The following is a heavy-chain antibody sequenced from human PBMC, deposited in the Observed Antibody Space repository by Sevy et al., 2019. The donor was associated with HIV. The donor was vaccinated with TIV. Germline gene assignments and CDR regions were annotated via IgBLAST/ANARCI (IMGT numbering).Heavy chain of an antibody. D-gene: IGHD2-21*01. Sequence: GGSLRLSCVASGFTFSSNWMTWVRQAPGKGLEWVANVKQDMSEKYYADSVKGRFTISRDNAKNSPYLQMNSLRAEDTAVYYCARAQQVTMLVVIGGLYFDLWGQGTLVTVSS. CDR1: GFTFSSNW. CDR3: ARAQQVTMLVVIGGLYFDL. J-gene: IGHJ4*02. V-gene: IGHV3-7*01. CDR2: VKQDMSEK.